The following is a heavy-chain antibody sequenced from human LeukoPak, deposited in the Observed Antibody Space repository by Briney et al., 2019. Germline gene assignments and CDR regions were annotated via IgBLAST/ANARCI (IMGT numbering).Heavy chain of an antibody. D-gene: IGHD6-6*01. V-gene: IGHV3-21*01. CDR3: ARSKQLDPEYFRH. CDR1: GFTFSSYS. Sequence: GGSLRLSCAASGFTFSSYSMNWVRQAPGKGLEWVSSISSSSSYIYYADSVKGRFTISRDNAKNSLYLQMNSLRAEDTAVYYCARSKQLDPEYFRHWGQGTLVTVSS. J-gene: IGHJ1*01. CDR2: ISSSSSYI.